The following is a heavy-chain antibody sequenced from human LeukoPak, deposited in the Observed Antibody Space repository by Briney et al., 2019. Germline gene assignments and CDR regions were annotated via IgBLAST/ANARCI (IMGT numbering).Heavy chain of an antibody. Sequence: PGESLKISCRGSGYSFTTYWIGWVRQMPGKGLEWMGIIYPGDSVTRYSPSFQGQVTISVDKSISTAYLQWSSLKASDSAMYYCVRRRDSVVVAATGYWFFDLWGRGTLVTVSS. CDR1: GYSFTTYW. CDR2: IYPGDSVT. CDR3: VRRRDSVVVAATGYWFFDL. J-gene: IGHJ2*01. V-gene: IGHV5-51*01. D-gene: IGHD2-15*01.